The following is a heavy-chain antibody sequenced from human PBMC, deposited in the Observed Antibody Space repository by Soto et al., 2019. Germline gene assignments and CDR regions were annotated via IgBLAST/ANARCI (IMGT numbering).Heavy chain of an antibody. D-gene: IGHD6-13*01. Sequence: KSXGTLSLTCTVSGGSIGSNSNYWGWIRQSPGKGLEWIGNIYYSGNTFYNPSLQSRVAISVDTSKNQFYLHLSSVTAADTAIFYCASIAAPGTTHFDFWGQGTLVTVSS. CDR2: IYYSGNT. J-gene: IGHJ4*02. V-gene: IGHV4-39*01. CDR1: GGSIGSNSNY. CDR3: ASIAAPGTTHFDF.